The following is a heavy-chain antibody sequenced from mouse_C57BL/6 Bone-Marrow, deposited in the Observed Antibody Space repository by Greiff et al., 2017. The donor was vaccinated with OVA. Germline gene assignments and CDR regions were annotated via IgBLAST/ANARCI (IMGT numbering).Heavy chain of an antibody. CDR2: IHPNSGST. V-gene: IGHV1-64*01. CDR3: ARSDYDSFAY. D-gene: IGHD2-4*01. Sequence: VKLQQPGAELVKPGASVKLSCKASGYTFTSYWMHWVKQRPGQGLEWIGMIHPNSGSTNYNEKFKSKATLTVDKSSSTAYMQLSSLTSEDSAVYYCARSDYDSFAYWGQGTLVTVSA. J-gene: IGHJ3*01. CDR1: GYTFTSYW.